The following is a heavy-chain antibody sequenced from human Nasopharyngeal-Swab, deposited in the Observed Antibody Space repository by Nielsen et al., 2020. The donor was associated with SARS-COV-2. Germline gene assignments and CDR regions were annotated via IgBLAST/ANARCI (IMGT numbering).Heavy chain of an antibody. V-gene: IGHV4-34*01. Sequence: SETLSLTRAVYCGSFRGYYWSWIRQPPGKGLEWIGEINHSGSTNYNPSLKSRVTISVDTSKNQFSLKLSSVTAADTAVYYCARGSSRFLEWLLQGPYYYYGMDAWGQGTTVTVSS. CDR1: CGSFRGYY. J-gene: IGHJ6*02. CDR2: INHSGST. D-gene: IGHD3-3*01. CDR3: ARGSSRFLEWLLQGPYYYYGMDA.